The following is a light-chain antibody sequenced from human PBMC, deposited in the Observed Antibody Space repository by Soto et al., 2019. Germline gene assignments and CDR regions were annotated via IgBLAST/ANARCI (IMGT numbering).Light chain of an antibody. CDR3: QSYDSSLSGWV. CDR1: SSNIGAGYD. V-gene: IGLV1-40*01. Sequence: QSVLTQPPSVSGAPGQRVTISCTGSSSNIGAGYDVHWYQQLPGTAPKLLIYGNXNRPSXVXDXFSGSKSGTSASLAITGXXXXXXXXXYCQSYDSSLSGWVFGGGTKLTVL. J-gene: IGLJ3*02. CDR2: GNX.